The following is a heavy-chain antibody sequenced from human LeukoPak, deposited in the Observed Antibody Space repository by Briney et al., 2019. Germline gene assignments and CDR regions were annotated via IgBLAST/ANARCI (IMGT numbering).Heavy chain of an antibody. CDR2: IRSKAYGGTT. CDR1: GFTFGDYA. V-gene: IGHV3-49*04. D-gene: IGHD3-3*01. Sequence: HPGGSLRLSCTASGFTFGDYAMSWVRQAPGKGLEWVGFIRSKAYGGTTEYAASVKGRFTISRDDSKSIAYLQMNSLKTEDTAVYYCTRVGSELRFLGWLLWSAFDIWGQGTMVTVSS. CDR3: TRVGSELRFLGWLLWSAFDI. J-gene: IGHJ3*02.